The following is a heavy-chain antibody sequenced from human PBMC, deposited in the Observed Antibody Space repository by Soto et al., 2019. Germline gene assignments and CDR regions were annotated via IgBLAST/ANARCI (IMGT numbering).Heavy chain of an antibody. Sequence: ASVKVSCKASGYTFTSYDINWVRQATGQGLEWMGWMNPNSGNTGYAQKFQGRVTMTRNTSISTAYRELSSLGSEDTAVYYCARGRRGFYSSSTKPLGPLGYFYYMDVWGKGTTVTVSS. CDR1: GYTFTSYD. V-gene: IGHV1-8*01. CDR2: MNPNSGNT. D-gene: IGHD6-13*01. CDR3: ARGRRGFYSSSTKPLGPLGYFYYMDV. J-gene: IGHJ6*03.